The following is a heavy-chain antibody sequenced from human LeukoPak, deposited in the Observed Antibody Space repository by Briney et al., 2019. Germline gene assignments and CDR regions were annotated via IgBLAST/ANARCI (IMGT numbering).Heavy chain of an antibody. D-gene: IGHD3-22*01. V-gene: IGHV3-23*01. CDR1: GFTFSTYA. J-gene: IGHJ3*02. CDR2: INTSGYST. Sequence: PGGSLRLPCEASGFTFSTYAMSWVRQAPGRGLEWVSTINTSGYSTYYADSVKGRFTISRDNSKNTLYLQMNSLRAEDTAVYYCAKVRVVVITVGASDIWGQGTMVTVSS. CDR3: AKVRVVVITVGASDI.